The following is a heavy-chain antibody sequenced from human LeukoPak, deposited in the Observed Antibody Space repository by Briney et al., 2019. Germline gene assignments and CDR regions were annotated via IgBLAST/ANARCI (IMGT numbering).Heavy chain of an antibody. CDR3: ARVSSSWLGVGAFDI. CDR1: GGSISSYY. Sequence: PSETLSLTCTVSGGSISSYYWSWIRQPPGKGLEWIGYIYYSGSTNYNPSLKSRVTISVDTSKNQFSLKLSSVTAADTAVYYCARVSSSWLGVGAFDIWGQGTMATASS. J-gene: IGHJ3*02. V-gene: IGHV4-59*01. D-gene: IGHD6-13*01. CDR2: IYYSGST.